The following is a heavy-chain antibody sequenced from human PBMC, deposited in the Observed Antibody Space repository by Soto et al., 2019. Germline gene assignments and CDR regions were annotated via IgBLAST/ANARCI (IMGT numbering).Heavy chain of an antibody. CDR1: GFTFSDYY. Sequence: QVQLVESGGGLVKPGGSLRLSCAASGFTFSDYYMSWIRQAPGKGLEWVSYISSSGGSTYYADSVKGRFTISRDNSKNTLYLQMNSLRAEDTAVYYCAKDRYNWIPRAFDIWGQGTMVTVSS. D-gene: IGHD1-20*01. J-gene: IGHJ3*02. CDR3: AKDRYNWIPRAFDI. CDR2: ISSSGGST. V-gene: IGHV3-11*01.